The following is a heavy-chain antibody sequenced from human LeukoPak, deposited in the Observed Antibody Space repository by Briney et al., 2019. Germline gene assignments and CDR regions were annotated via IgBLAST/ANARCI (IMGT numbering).Heavy chain of an antibody. J-gene: IGHJ4*02. V-gene: IGHV3-23*01. CDR3: AKDGGQEVDY. Sequence: GGSLRLSCAPSGFTFSSYATRWVRQAPGKGLEWVSRISGGGDSTYNADSVKGRFTISRDKSKNTLYLQMNSLRADDTAVDYCAKDGGQEVDYWGQGTLVTVAS. D-gene: IGHD3-16*01. CDR2: ISGGGDST. CDR1: GFTFSSYA.